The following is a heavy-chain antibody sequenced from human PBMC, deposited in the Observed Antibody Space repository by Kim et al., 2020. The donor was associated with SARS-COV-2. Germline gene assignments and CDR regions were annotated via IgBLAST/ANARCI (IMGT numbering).Heavy chain of an antibody. D-gene: IGHD3-9*01. V-gene: IGHV1-69*13. CDR3: ARGIRGYFDWLLGY. CDR2: IIPIFGTA. CDR1: GGTFSSYA. J-gene: IGHJ4*02. Sequence: SVKVSCKASGGTFSSYAISWVRQAPGQGLEWMGGIIPIFGTANYAQKFQGRVTITADESTSTAYMELSSLRSEDTAVYYCARGIRGYFDWLLGYWGQGTLVTVSS.